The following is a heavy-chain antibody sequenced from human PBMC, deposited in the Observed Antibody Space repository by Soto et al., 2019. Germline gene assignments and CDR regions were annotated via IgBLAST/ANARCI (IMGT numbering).Heavy chain of an antibody. D-gene: IGHD4-17*01. CDR3: ARDRMTTVTYDAFDI. CDR2: ISSSSSYI. J-gene: IGHJ3*02. V-gene: IGHV3-21*01. CDR1: GFTFSSYS. Sequence: PGGSLRLSCAASGFTFSSYSMNWVRQAPGKGLEWVSSISSSSSYIYYADSVKGRFTISRDNAKNSLYLQMNSLRAEDTAVYYCARDRMTTVTYDAFDIWGQGTMVTVSS.